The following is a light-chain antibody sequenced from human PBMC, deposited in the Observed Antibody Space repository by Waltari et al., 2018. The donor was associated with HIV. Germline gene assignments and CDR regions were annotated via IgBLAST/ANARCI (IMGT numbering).Light chain of an antibody. CDR2: STY. J-gene: IGLJ3*02. CDR3: ALYMTGAKWV. V-gene: IGLV8-61*01. CDR1: SDSVSINYY. Sequence: QTVVTQEPSFSVSPGGTVTLTCALNSDSVSINYYPGWFQQTPGQAPRTLISSTYSRSSGVPDRCSGSILGNKAALTITGAHADDDSVYFCALYMTGAKWVFGGGTKLTVL.